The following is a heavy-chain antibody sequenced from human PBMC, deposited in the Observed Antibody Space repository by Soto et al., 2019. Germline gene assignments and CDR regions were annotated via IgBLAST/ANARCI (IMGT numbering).Heavy chain of an antibody. CDR1: GFSFSANT. CDR3: AKDRHPDGVWTFDS. V-gene: IGHV3-23*01. CDR2: ILNSGDT. D-gene: IGHD2-8*01. Sequence: DVQLLESGGDLVQPGGSLRLSCATSGFSFSANTMAWVRQAPGKGLEWVSEILNSGDTFYAESVKGRFTISRDNSKNTLYLQMNSLRVGDTALYYCAKDRHPDGVWTFDSWGQGTLVTVSS. J-gene: IGHJ4*02.